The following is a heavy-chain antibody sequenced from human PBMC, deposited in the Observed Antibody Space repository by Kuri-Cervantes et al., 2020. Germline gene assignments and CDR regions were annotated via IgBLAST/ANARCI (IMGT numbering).Heavy chain of an antibody. CDR2: ISNSGNKQ. J-gene: IGHJ4*02. CDR3: ARDIYNFDY. CDR1: GFTFSDYY. V-gene: IGHV3-11*04. D-gene: IGHD4-11*01. Sequence: GGSLRPSCAASGFTFSDYYMTWIRQAPGKGLEWVSYISNSGNKQYYADSVKGRFTISRDNAENSLYLQMNSLRDEDTAIYYCARDIYNFDYWGQGTLVTVSS.